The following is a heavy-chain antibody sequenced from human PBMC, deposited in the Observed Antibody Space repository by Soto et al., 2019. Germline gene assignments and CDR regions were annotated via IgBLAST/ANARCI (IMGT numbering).Heavy chain of an antibody. D-gene: IGHD2-15*01. CDR2: IIPMFDTP. Sequence: QVQLVQSGAEVKKPGSSVKVSCKASGGTFSSDSFSWVRQAPGQGLEWMGGIIPMFDTPIYAQKFQDRVTITADESTSTAYMQLSILRSGDKAVYYCARSGGLDRDCTYWGQGSLVTVSS. J-gene: IGHJ4*02. CDR3: ARSGGLDRDCTY. CDR1: GGTFSSDS. V-gene: IGHV1-69*12.